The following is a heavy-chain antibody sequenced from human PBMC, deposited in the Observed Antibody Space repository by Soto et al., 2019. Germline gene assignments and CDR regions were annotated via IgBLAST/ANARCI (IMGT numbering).Heavy chain of an antibody. CDR3: ARVWGGPGRGSALGYYYHFGMDV. J-gene: IGHJ6*02. D-gene: IGHD3-3*01. CDR2: IKEDGSEA. V-gene: IGHV3-7*05. Sequence: EVQLVESGGGLVQPGGSLRLSCAASGFTFSTYWMNWVRQAPGKGLEWVANIKEDGSEAYYVDSVKGRFTISRDNAKNSLYLDMNSLRGEDTAVYYCARVWGGPGRGSALGYYYHFGMDVWGQGTTVTVPS. CDR1: GFTFSTYW.